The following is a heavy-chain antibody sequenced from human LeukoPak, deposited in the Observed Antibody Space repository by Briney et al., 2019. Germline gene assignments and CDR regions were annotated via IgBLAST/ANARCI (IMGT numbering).Heavy chain of an antibody. J-gene: IGHJ4*02. V-gene: IGHV5-51*01. CDR2: IYPGDSDT. Sequence: NRGASLKISCKGSGYNFTSYWIGWVRQVPGKGLEWMGIIYPGDSDTRYSPSFQGQVTISADKSISTAYLQWSSLKASDTAIYYCALRRGIFGVVTFDYWGQGTLVTVSS. CDR3: ALRRGIFGVVTFDY. CDR1: GYNFTSYW. D-gene: IGHD3-3*01.